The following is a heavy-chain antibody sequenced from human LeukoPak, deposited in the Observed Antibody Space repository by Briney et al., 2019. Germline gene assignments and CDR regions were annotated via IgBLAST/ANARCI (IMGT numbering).Heavy chain of an antibody. CDR3: ARDLGYSSGPNY. V-gene: IGHV3-20*04. J-gene: IGHJ4*02. CDR1: GFTFDDYG. D-gene: IGHD6-19*01. Sequence: GGSLRLSCAASGFTFDDYGMSWVRQAPGKGLEWVSGINWNGGSTGYADSVKGRFTISRDNAKNSLYLQMNSLRAEDTAVYYCARDLGYSSGPNYWGQGTRVTVSS. CDR2: INWNGGST.